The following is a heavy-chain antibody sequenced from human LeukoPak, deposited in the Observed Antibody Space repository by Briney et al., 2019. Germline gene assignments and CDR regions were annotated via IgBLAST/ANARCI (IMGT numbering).Heavy chain of an antibody. CDR3: ARHDNSGSGYRWFDP. CDR1: GGSISSTNHY. D-gene: IGHD6-13*01. Sequence: SETLSLTCTVSGGSISSTNHYWGWIRQPPGKGLEWIGSIYYSGSTYYNPSLKSRVTMSVDTSKNQFSLKLSSVTAADTAIYYCARHDNSGSGYRWFDPWGQGILVTVSS. J-gene: IGHJ5*02. V-gene: IGHV4-39*01. CDR2: IYYSGST.